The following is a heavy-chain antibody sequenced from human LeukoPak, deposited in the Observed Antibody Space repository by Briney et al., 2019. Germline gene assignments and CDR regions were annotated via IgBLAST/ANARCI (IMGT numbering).Heavy chain of an antibody. V-gene: IGHV3-15*01. D-gene: IGHD3-10*01. J-gene: IGHJ4*02. CDR1: GMTFYNAC. CDR3: TTDPVGIYDADY. Sequence: GGSLTLSCSVSGMTFYNACMIWVRDSPGKGVEWVTRIKSKVRGRTSAYAAPVQGTFTISRDDSEKKLYLQMNNLKSEDTALYYCTTDPVGIYDADYWGQGTLVTVSS. CDR2: IKSKVRGRTS.